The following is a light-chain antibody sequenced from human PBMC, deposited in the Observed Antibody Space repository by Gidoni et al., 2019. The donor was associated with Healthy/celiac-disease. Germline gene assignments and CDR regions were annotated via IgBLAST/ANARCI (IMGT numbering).Light chain of an antibody. CDR1: QSVLYSSTNKNY. Sequence: DIVMTQSPDSLAVSLGERATINCKSSQSVLYSSTNKNYLAWYQQKPGQPPKLLIYWASTRESGVPDRFSGSGSGTDFTLTISSLQAEDVAVYYCQQYYSTPCSVXXXTKLEIK. CDR3: QQYYSTPCS. V-gene: IGKV4-1*01. CDR2: WAS. J-gene: IGKJ2*04.